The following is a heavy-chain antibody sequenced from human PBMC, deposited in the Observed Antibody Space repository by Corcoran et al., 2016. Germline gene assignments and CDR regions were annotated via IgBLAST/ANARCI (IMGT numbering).Heavy chain of an antibody. CDR1: GFTFGSYG. D-gene: IGHD3-3*01. CDR3: LRDQSTIFGVPGGMDV. V-gene: IGHV3-33*01. CDR2: IWYDGSNK. J-gene: IGHJ6*02. Sequence: QVQLVESGGGVVQPGRSLRLSCAASGFTFGSYGMHWVRQAPGKGLEWVAVIWYDGSNKYYADSVKGRFTISRDNSKNTLYLQMNSLRAEERAVYYCLRDQSTIFGVPGGMDVWGQGTTVTVSS.